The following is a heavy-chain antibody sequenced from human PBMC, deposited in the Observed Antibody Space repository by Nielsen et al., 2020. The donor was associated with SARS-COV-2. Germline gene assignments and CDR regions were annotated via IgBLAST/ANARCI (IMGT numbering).Heavy chain of an antibody. D-gene: IGHD4-23*01. CDR3: ASASTTVIKSAWVY. CDR2: IYYSGST. V-gene: IGHV4-59*08. Sequence: SETLSLTCTVSGGSISTYYWSWIRQPPGKGLEWIGYIYYSGSTNYNPSLKSRVTISVDTSKNQFSLKLTSVTAADTAVYYCASASTTVIKSAWVYWGQGTRVTVSS. CDR1: GGSISTYY. J-gene: IGHJ4*02.